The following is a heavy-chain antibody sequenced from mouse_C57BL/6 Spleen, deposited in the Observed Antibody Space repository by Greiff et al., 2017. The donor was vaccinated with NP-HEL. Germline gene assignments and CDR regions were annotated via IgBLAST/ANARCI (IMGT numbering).Heavy chain of an antibody. Sequence: EVKLMESGGGLVKPGGSLKLSCAASGFTFSDYGMHWVRQAPEKGLEWVAYISSGSSTIYYADTVKGRFTISRDNAKNTLFLQMTSLRSEDTAMYYCARHGYDGSRHFDVWGTGTTVTVSS. CDR1: GFTFSDYG. V-gene: IGHV5-17*01. CDR2: ISSGSSTI. D-gene: IGHD2-2*01. CDR3: ARHGYDGSRHFDV. J-gene: IGHJ1*03.